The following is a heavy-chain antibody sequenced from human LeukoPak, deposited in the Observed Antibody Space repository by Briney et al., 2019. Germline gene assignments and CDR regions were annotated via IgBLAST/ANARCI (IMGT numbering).Heavy chain of an antibody. Sequence: SETLSLSCTVSGGSISSYYWSWIRQPPGKGLEWIGYIYYSGSTNYNPSLKSRVTISVDTSKNQFSLKLSSVTAADTAVYYCARAGGAFDYWGQGTLVTVSS. V-gene: IGHV4-59*01. CDR1: GGSISSYY. J-gene: IGHJ4*02. CDR3: ARAGGAFDY. D-gene: IGHD3-16*01. CDR2: IYYSGST.